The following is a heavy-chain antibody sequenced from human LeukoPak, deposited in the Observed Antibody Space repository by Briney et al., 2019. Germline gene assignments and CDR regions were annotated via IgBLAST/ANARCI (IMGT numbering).Heavy chain of an antibody. CDR2: FDPESGKT. CDR1: GYTFTSYG. D-gene: IGHD5-12*01. CDR3: ATNTYNGYAIDS. Sequence: WASVKVSCKASGYTFTSYGISWVRQAPGQGLDWMGGFDPESGKTIYAEKFQGRVSMTEDTSTDTAYMELNSLSSEDTAIYYCATNTYNGYAIDSWGQGTLVTVSS. V-gene: IGHV1-24*01. J-gene: IGHJ4*02.